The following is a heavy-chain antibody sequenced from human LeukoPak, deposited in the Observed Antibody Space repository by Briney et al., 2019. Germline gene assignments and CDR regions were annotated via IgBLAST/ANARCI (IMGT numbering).Heavy chain of an antibody. D-gene: IGHD2-21*02. Sequence: SETLSLTCTVSGGSISSYQWSWIRQPPGKGLEWIGNIYYSGATNYNPSLKSRVTISLDTSGNQFSLKLSSVTAADTAVYYCASGYCGGACQLGGVDMWGQGKMVTVSS. J-gene: IGHJ3*02. CDR3: ASGYCGGACQLGGVDM. CDR2: IYYSGAT. V-gene: IGHV4-59*01. CDR1: GGSISSYQ.